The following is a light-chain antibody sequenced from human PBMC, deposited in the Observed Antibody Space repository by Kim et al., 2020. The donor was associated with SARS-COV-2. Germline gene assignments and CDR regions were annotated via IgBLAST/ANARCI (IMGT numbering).Light chain of an antibody. J-gene: IGLJ1*01. CDR2: RDS. CDR3: QVWDSSTAGV. V-gene: IGLV3-9*01. Sequence: SYELTQPLSVSVALGQTARITCGGNNIGSKNVHWYQQKPGQAPVLVIYRDSNRPSGIPERFSGSNSGITATLTISRAQAGDEADYYCQVWDSSTAGVFGTGTKVTVL. CDR1: NIGSKN.